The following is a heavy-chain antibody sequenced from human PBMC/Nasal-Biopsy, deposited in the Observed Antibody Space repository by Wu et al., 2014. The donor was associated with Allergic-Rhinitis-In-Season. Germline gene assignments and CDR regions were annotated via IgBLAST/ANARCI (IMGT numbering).Heavy chain of an antibody. D-gene: IGHD3-10*01. J-gene: IGHJ4*02. CDR3: ARPGAPYHGSGLDYNQYYFDF. CDR1: GASSSDNYY. V-gene: IGHV4-39*01. CDR2: VYFRGST. Sequence: TLSLTCTVSGASSSDNYYWGWIRQSPGKGLEWIGSVYFRGSTYYNPSLKSRVTMSVDTSKNQFSLKLSSVTAADTAVYYCARPGAPYHGSGLDYNQYYFDFWGQGTLVTVSS.